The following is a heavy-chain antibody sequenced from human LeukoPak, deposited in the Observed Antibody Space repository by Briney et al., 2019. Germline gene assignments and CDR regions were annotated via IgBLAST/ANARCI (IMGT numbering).Heavy chain of an antibody. CDR2: VYYSGST. Sequence: SETLSLTCSVSGGSISSHCWGWIRRPPGKGLEWLGCVYYSGSTNYNPSLKSRVTISVDTSKNQFSLKLSSVTAADTAVYYCARVRGLGVITPYFDYWGQGALVTDSS. CDR3: ARVRGLGVITPYFDY. J-gene: IGHJ4*02. CDR1: GGSISSHC. D-gene: IGHD3-16*02. V-gene: IGHV4-59*08.